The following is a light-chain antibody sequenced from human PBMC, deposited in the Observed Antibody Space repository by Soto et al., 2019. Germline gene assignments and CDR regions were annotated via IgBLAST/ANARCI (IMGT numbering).Light chain of an antibody. CDR2: STN. CDR3: AAWDGSLNGWV. CDR1: SSNIGRDT. V-gene: IGLV1-44*01. Sequence: QSVLTQPPSASGTPGQRVTISCSGTSSNIGRDTVNWYQQVPGTAPKLLIYSTNQRPSGVPDRFSGSKSGTSASLALSGLQSEDEADYYCAAWDGSLNGWVFGGGTKLTVL. J-gene: IGLJ3*02.